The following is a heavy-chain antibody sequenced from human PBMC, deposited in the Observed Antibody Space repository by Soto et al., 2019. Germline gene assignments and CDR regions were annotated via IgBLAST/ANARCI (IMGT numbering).Heavy chain of an antibody. D-gene: IGHD2-15*01. Sequence: GGSLRLSCAASGFTLNNYWMHWVRQGPGKGLVWVSRINTNGSSTSYADSAKGRFTISRDNAKNTLYLQMNSLRAEDTAVYYCARGDIVVVGAAPYYGMDVWGQGTTVTVSS. J-gene: IGHJ6*02. CDR2: INTNGSST. CDR3: ARGDIVVVGAAPYYGMDV. V-gene: IGHV3-74*01. CDR1: GFTLNNYW.